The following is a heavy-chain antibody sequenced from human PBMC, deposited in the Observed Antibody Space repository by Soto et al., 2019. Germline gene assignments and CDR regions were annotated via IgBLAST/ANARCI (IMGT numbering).Heavy chain of an antibody. CDR1: GFTFSDYY. J-gene: IGHJ4*02. D-gene: IGHD2-2*01. CDR3: ARANEVHCSSTSCYPYYFDY. CDR2: ISSSGSTI. Sequence: GGSLRHSCAASGFTFSDYYMSWIRQAPGKGLEWVSYISSSGSTIYYADSVKGRFTISRDNAKNSLYLQMNSLRAEDTAVYYCARANEVHCSSTSCYPYYFDYWGQGTLVTVSS. V-gene: IGHV3-11*01.